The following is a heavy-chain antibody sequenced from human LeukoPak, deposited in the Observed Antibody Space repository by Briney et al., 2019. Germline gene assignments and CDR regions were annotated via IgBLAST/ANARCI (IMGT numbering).Heavy chain of an antibody. D-gene: IGHD6-13*01. CDR2: INANTGST. J-gene: IGHJ5*01. CDR1: GYTFASYD. V-gene: IGHV1-18*01. CDR3: ARDAFQGSSWSNWFDS. Sequence: ASVKVSCKASGYTFASYDINWVRQAPGQGLEWMGWINANTGSTNYAQIFQGRVTMTTDTSTSTAYMELTSLTSDDTAIYYCARDAFQGSSWSNWFDSWGQGTLVIVSS.